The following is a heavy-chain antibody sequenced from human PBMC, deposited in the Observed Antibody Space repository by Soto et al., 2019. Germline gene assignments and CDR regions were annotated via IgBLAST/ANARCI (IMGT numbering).Heavy chain of an antibody. CDR2: IGTDGDT. CDR1: GFTFSSYD. Sequence: EVQLVESGGNLVQPGGSLRLSCAASGFTFSSYDMHWVRQDTGKGLEWVSAIGTDGDTYYPDSVKGRFTISRENAKNSLYLQMNSLRAGDTAVYFCARGDNSGWSAFDVWGQGTMVTVSS. J-gene: IGHJ3*01. CDR3: ARGDNSGWSAFDV. V-gene: IGHV3-13*01. D-gene: IGHD6-19*01.